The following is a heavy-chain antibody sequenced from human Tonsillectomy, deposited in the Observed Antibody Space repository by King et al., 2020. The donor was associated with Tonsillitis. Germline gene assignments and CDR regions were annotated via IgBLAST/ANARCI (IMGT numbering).Heavy chain of an antibody. CDR3: TRDGDYLAFDN. CDR1: GFSFSDHY. V-gene: IGHV3-72*01. Sequence: VQLVESGGGLVQPGGSLRLSCAASGFSFSDHYMDWVRQAPGKGLEWVGRSRNKANSYTTEYAASVKGRFTISRDESKNSLYLQMKSLKIEDTAVYYCTRDGDYLAFDNW. D-gene: IGHD4-17*01. CDR2: SRNKANSYTT. J-gene: IGHJ3*02.